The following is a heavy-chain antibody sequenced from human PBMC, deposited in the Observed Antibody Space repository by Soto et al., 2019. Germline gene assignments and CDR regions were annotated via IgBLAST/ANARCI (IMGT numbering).Heavy chain of an antibody. CDR1: GFTFSSYS. Sequence: PGGSLRLSCAASGFTFSSYSMNWVRQAPGKGLEWVSSISSSSSYIYYADSVKGRFTISRDNAKNSLYLQMNSLRAEDTAVYYCAGNPPESVADHLPHYWGQGTLVTVSS. D-gene: IGHD6-19*01. V-gene: IGHV3-21*01. CDR2: ISSSSSYI. CDR3: AGNPPESVADHLPHY. J-gene: IGHJ4*02.